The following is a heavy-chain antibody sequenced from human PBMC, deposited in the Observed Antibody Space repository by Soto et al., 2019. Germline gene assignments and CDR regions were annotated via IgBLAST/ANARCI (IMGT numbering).Heavy chain of an antibody. CDR2: IVWNNGNI. CDR3: VRIPAAIGYMDV. D-gene: IGHD2-2*02. Sequence: EVQLVESGGGLVQPGTSLRLSCAASGFTFDDYAMHWVRQAPGKGLEWVSGIVWNNGNIAYADSVKGRFIISRDNAKNSLYLQMNSLRTEDTAWYYCVRIPAAIGYMDVWGKGTTVTVSS. V-gene: IGHV3-9*01. CDR1: GFTFDDYA. J-gene: IGHJ6*03.